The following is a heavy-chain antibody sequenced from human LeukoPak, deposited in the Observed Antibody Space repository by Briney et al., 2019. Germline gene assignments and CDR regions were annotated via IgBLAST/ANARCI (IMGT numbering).Heavy chain of an antibody. V-gene: IGHV4-38-2*02. CDR2: IYYSGST. Sequence: PSETLSLTCSVSGYSISSGYYWGWIRQPPGKGLEWIGYIYYSGSTNYNPSLKSRVTISVDTSKNQFSLKLSSVTAADTAVYYCARLPFPTATAEYFQHWGQGTLVTVSS. J-gene: IGHJ1*01. CDR1: GYSISSGYY. D-gene: IGHD1-26*01. CDR3: ARLPFPTATAEYFQH.